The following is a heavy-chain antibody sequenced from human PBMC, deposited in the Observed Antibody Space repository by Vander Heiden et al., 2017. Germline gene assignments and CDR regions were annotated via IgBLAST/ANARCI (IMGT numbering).Heavy chain of an antibody. CDR1: GFTFSTYA. J-gene: IGHJ4*02. D-gene: IGHD7-27*01. V-gene: IGHV3-23*01. CDR3: AKEWAGDPLW. Sequence: EVQPLESGGGLVQPGGSLRLSCAASGFTFSTYAMTWVRQAAGKGLQWVSSISGSGGTTYYADSVKGRFTISRDNSKNTLYVQMNSLRAEDTAMYYCAKEWAGDPLWWGQGTLVTVSS. CDR2: ISGSGGTT.